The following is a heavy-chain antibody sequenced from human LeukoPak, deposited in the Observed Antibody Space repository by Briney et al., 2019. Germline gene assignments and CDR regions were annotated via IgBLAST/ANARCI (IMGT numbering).Heavy chain of an antibody. V-gene: IGHV3-48*04. J-gene: IGHJ4*02. CDR1: GFTFSSYG. CDR3: ARDRYSSSSSDY. CDR2: ISRSGSTI. D-gene: IGHD6-6*01. Sequence: SGGSLRLSCAASGFTFSSYGMHWVRQAPGKGLEWLSYISRSGSTIYYADSVKGRFTISRDNAKNSLYLQMNSLRAEDTAVYYCARDRYSSSSSDYWGQGTLVTVSS.